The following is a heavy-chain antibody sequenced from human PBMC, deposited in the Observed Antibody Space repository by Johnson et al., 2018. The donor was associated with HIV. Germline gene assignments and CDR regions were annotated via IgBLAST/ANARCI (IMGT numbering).Heavy chain of an antibody. D-gene: IGHD6-13*01. V-gene: IGHV3-30*02. CDR3: TTYADISSWNDAFDI. J-gene: IGHJ3*02. Sequence: QVQLVESGGGVVQPGRSLRLSCAASGFTFSSYAMHWVRQAPGKGLEWVAFIRYDGSNKYYADSVKGRLTISRDNSKNTLYLQMKSLRAEDTAVYYLTTYADISSWNDAFDIWCQGTMVTVSS. CDR2: IRYDGSNK. CDR1: GFTFSSYA.